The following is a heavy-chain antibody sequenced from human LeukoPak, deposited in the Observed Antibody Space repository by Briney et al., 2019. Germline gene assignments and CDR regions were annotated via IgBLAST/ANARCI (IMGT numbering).Heavy chain of an antibody. Sequence: PSETLSLTCTVSGGSISSYYWSWIRQPPGKGLEWIGYIYYSGSTNYNPSLKSRVTISVDTSKNQFSLKLSSVTAADTAVYYCAREEKGWFGAHALDIWGQGTMVTVSS. D-gene: IGHD3-10*01. V-gene: IGHV4-59*01. CDR3: AREEKGWFGAHALDI. J-gene: IGHJ3*02. CDR2: IYYSGST. CDR1: GGSISSYY.